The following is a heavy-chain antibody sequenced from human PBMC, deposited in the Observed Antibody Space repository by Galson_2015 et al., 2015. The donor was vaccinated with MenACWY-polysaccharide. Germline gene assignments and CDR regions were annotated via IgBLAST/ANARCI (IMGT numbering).Heavy chain of an antibody. D-gene: IGHD3-22*01. V-gene: IGHV1-8*01. J-gene: IGHJ5*02. Sequence: SVKVSCKASGYSFSSYDINWVRQTTGQGLEWMGWMNPNSGNTGYAQKFQGRVTMTRNTSISIAYMELSSLRCEDTAVYYCARGGKYYYDSSGYLNWFDPWGQGTLVTVSS. CDR2: MNPNSGNT. CDR3: ARGGKYYYDSSGYLNWFDP. CDR1: GYSFSSYD.